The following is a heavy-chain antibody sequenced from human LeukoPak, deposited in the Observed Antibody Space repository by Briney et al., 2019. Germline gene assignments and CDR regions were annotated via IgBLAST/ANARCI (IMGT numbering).Heavy chain of an antibody. CDR3: ARDRFSRDDSSGYEGFAFYI. V-gene: IGHV1-69*13. D-gene: IGHD3-22*01. Sequence: SVKVSCKASGGTFSSYAISWVRQAPGQGLEWMGGIIPIFGTANYAQKFQGGVTITADESTSTAYMELSSLRSEDTAVYYCARDRFSRDDSSGYEGFAFYIWGQGTMVTVSS. CDR1: GGTFSSYA. CDR2: IIPIFGTA. J-gene: IGHJ3*02.